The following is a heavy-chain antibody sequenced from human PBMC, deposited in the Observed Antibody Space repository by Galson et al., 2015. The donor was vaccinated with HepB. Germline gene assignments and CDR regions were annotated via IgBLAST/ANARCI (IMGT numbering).Heavy chain of an antibody. J-gene: IGHJ4*02. CDR1: GDSVSSNSAA. V-gene: IGHV6-1*01. Sequence: CAISGDSVSSNSAAWNWIRQSPSRGLEWLGRTYYRSKWYNDYAVSVKSRITINPDTSRNQFSLQLNSVTPEDTAVYYCARERGIAVAGTLDYWGQGTLVTVSS. CDR3: ARERGIAVAGTLDY. CDR2: TYYRSKWYN. D-gene: IGHD6-19*01.